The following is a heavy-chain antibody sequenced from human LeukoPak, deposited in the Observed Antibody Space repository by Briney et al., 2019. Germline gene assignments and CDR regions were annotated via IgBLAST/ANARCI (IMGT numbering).Heavy chain of an antibody. V-gene: IGHV3-48*04. D-gene: IGHD3-3*01. CDR2: ISSSSSTI. Sequence: PPGGSLRLSCAASGFTFSSYSMNRVRQAPGKGLEWVSYISSSSSTIYYADSVKGRFTISRDNAKNSLYLQMNSLRAEDTAVYYCARSGGGDFWRDWGQGTLVTVSS. J-gene: IGHJ4*02. CDR3: ARSGGGDFWRD. CDR1: GFTFSSYS.